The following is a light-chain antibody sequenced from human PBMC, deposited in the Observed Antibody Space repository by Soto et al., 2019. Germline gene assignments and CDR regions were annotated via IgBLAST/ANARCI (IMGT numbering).Light chain of an antibody. Sequence: QSVLTQPASVSGSPGQSITISCAGTSSDVGAYNYVSWYQHHPGKAPKLMIYDVNNRPSGDSNRFSGSKSGNTASLIISGLQAEDEADYYCSSWTSGATYVFGSGTKVTV. J-gene: IGLJ1*01. V-gene: IGLV2-14*03. CDR3: SSWTSGATYV. CDR1: SSDVGAYNY. CDR2: DVN.